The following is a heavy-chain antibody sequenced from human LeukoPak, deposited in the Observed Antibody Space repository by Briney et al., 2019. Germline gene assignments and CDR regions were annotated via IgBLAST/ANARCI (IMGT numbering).Heavy chain of an antibody. Sequence: SETLSLTCTVSGGSISSYYWSWMRQPPGKGREWIGYISYRGITSYNPSLKSRVTISLDTSKNQFSLRLTSVTAAATAVYYCARDKGWVSSAYGFDNWGQGKMVP. J-gene: IGHJ3*02. D-gene: IGHD3-16*01. CDR1: GGSISSYY. V-gene: IGHV4-59*01. CDR2: ISYRGIT. CDR3: ARDKGWVSSAYGFDN.